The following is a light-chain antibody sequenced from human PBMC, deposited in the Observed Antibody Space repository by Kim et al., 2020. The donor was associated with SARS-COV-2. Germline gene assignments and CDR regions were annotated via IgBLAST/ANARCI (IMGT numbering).Light chain of an antibody. V-gene: IGKV1-9*01. CDR2: GAS. CDR3: QQSNSYPIT. J-gene: IGKJ5*01. Sequence: ASVGDRVTITCRASQGISSYLAWYQQKPGKTPNLLIYGASTLQSGVPSRFSGSGSGTEFTLTISSLQPEDFATYYCQQSNSYPITFGQGTRLEIK. CDR1: QGISSY.